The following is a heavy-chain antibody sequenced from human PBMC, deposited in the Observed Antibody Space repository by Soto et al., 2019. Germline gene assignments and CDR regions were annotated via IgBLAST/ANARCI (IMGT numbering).Heavy chain of an antibody. CDR1: GGSISSYY. D-gene: IGHD3-16*01. V-gene: IGHV4-59*01. Sequence: PSETLSLTCTVSGGSISSYYWSWIRQPPGKGLEWIGYIYYSGSTNYNPSLKSRVTISVDTSKNQFSLKLSSVTAADTAVYYCAREFMITFGGVIDYWGQGTLVTVSS. J-gene: IGHJ4*02. CDR3: AREFMITFGGVIDY. CDR2: IYYSGST.